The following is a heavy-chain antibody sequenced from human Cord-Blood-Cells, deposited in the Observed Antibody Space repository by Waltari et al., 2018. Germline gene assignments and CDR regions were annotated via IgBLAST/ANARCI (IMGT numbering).Heavy chain of an antibody. CDR1: GFTFSSYS. Sequence: EVQLVESGGGLVTPGGSLRLSCAASGFTFSSYSMNWVRQAPGKGLEWVSSISSSSSYIYYADSVKGRFTISRDNAKNSLYLQMNSLRAEDTAVYYCARDRGGDGYNYYFDYWGQGTLVTVSS. D-gene: IGHD5-12*01. CDR3: ARDRGGDGYNYYFDY. J-gene: IGHJ4*02. V-gene: IGHV3-21*01. CDR2: ISSSSSYI.